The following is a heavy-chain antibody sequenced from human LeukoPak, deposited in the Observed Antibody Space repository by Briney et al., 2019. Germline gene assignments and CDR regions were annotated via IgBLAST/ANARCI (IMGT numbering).Heavy chain of an antibody. CDR3: STYYYDSSGYWPSYY. V-gene: IGHV1-2*02. J-gene: IGHJ4*02. CDR1: GYTFTGYY. CDR2: INPNSGGT. Sequence: ASVKVSCKASGYTFTGYYMHWVRQAPGQGLEWMGWINPNSGGTNYAQKFQGRVTMTRDTSISTAYMELSSLRSEDTAVYYCSTYYYDSSGYWPSYYWGQGTLVTVSS. D-gene: IGHD3-22*01.